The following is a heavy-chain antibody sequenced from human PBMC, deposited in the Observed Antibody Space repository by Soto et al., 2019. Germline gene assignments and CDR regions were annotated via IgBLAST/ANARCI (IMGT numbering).Heavy chain of an antibody. D-gene: IGHD4-17*01. CDR2: ISSSGSTI. CDR3: ARDLPVHYYYGMDV. Sequence: PGGSLRLSCAASGFTFSSYEMNWVRQAPGKGLEWVSDISSSGSTIYYADAVKGRFTISRDNAKNSLYLQMNSLRAEDTAVYYCARDLPVHYYYGMDVWGQGTTVNVSS. V-gene: IGHV3-48*03. CDR1: GFTFSSYE. J-gene: IGHJ6*01.